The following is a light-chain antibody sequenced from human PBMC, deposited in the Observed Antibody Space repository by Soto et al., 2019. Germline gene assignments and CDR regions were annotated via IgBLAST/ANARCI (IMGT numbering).Light chain of an antibody. J-gene: IGKJ4*01. V-gene: IGKV3-11*01. CDR2: DAS. Sequence: EIVVTQSPATLSLSPGEMATLSCRAPQSVSTFLAWYQQKPGQAPRLLIYDASKRATGIPTRFSGSGSGTDFALTISSLEPEDFAVYYCQQRINWPLTFGGGTKVEIK. CDR1: QSVSTF. CDR3: QQRINWPLT.